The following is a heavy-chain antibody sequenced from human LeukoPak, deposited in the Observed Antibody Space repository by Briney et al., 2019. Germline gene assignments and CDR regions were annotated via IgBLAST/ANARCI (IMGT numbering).Heavy chain of an antibody. CDR1: GGTFSSYA. Sequence: GASVKVSCKASGGTFSSYAISWVRQAPGQGLEWMGWINTNTGNPTYAQGFTGRFVFSLDTSVSTTYLQISSLKAEDTAVYYCARGAAADHRDPYYYYYYYMDVWGKGTTVTVPS. V-gene: IGHV7-4-1*02. CDR2: INTNTGNP. CDR3: ARGAAADHRDPYYYYYYYMDV. D-gene: IGHD6-13*01. J-gene: IGHJ6*03.